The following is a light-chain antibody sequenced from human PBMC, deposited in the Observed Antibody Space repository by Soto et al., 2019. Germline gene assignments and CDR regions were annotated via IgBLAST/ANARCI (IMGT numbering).Light chain of an antibody. V-gene: IGLV2-8*01. Sequence: QSALTQPPSASGSPGQSVTISCTGTSTDVGAYDYVSWYQQHPAKAPKLMIYEINKRPSGVPDRFSGSKSGNTASLTVAGLQAEDEGDYYCSSFAGSNNFPYVFGTGTKVAVL. J-gene: IGLJ1*01. CDR2: EIN. CDR3: SSFAGSNNFPYV. CDR1: STDVGAYDY.